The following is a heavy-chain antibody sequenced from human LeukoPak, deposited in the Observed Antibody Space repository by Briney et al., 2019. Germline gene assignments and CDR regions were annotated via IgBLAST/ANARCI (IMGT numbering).Heavy chain of an antibody. CDR1: GFTFSSYS. D-gene: IGHD4-17*01. Sequence: PGGSLRLSCAASGFTFSSYSMNWVRQAPGKGLEWVSSISSSSSYIYYADSVKGRFTISRDNAKNSLYLQMNSLRAEDTAVYYCARALYDYGDDPGYFDYWGQGTLVTVSS. J-gene: IGHJ4*02. CDR3: ARALYDYGDDPGYFDY. CDR2: ISSSSSYI. V-gene: IGHV3-21*01.